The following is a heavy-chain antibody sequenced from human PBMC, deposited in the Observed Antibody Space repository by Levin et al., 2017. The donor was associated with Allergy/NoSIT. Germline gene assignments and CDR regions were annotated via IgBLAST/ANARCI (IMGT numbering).Heavy chain of an antibody. CDR3: ARGRSYDILTGLQGTFDY. D-gene: IGHD3-9*01. J-gene: IGHJ4*02. Sequence: ASVKVSCKASGYTFTGYYMHWVRQAPGQGLEWMGRINPNSGGTNYAQKFQGRVTMTRDTSISTAYMELSRLRSDDTAVYYCARGRSYDILTGLQGTFDYWGQGTLVTVSS. CDR1: GYTFTGYY. CDR2: INPNSGGT. V-gene: IGHV1-2*06.